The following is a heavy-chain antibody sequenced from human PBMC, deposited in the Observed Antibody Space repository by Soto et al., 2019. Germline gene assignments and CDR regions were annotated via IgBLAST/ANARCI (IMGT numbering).Heavy chain of an antibody. Sequence: SETLSLTCAVYGGSFSGYYWSWIRQPPGKGLEWIGEINHSGRTNYNPSLKSRVTISVDTSKNQFSLKLSSVTAADTAVYYCARVGNGQVSPFHYWGQGTLVTVSS. J-gene: IGHJ4*02. CDR3: ARVGNGQVSPFHY. V-gene: IGHV4-34*01. D-gene: IGHD1-20*01. CDR2: INHSGRT. CDR1: GGSFSGYY.